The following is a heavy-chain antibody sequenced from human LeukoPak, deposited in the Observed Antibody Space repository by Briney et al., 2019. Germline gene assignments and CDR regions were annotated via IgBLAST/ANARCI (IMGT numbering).Heavy chain of an antibody. J-gene: IGHJ4*02. V-gene: IGHV1-2*06. CDR1: GYNFPAYF. Sequence: ASVKVSCKAAGYNFPAYFMHWVRQAPGQGLEWMGRINPNGGDTNYAQKFQGRVTMASDTSISTAYMELNSLMSDDTAVYYCVRVGFTNSWSNFDYWGQGTLVTVSS. CDR2: INPNGGDT. D-gene: IGHD6-13*01. CDR3: VRVGFTNSWSNFDY.